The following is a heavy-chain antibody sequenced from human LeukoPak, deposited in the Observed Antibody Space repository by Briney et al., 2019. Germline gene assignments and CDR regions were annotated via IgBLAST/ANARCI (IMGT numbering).Heavy chain of an antibody. J-gene: IGHJ4*02. Sequence: GASVKVSCTASGYTFTSCGISWVRQAPGQGLEWMGWISPYNGKTNYAQKLQGRVTMTTDTSTSTAYMELRSLRSDDTAVYYCARDLDGSGSYYTDYWGQGTLVTVSS. CDR3: ARDLDGSGSYYTDY. V-gene: IGHV1-18*01. D-gene: IGHD3-10*01. CDR2: ISPYNGKT. CDR1: GYTFTSCG.